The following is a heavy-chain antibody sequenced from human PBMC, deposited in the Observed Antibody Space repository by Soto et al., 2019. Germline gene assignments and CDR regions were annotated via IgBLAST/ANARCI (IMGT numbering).Heavy chain of an antibody. CDR3: ASLSFLRSGALPQCMDV. J-gene: IGHJ6*02. D-gene: IGHD3-10*01. CDR1: GGSFTGFY. V-gene: IGHV4-34*01. Sequence: PSETLSLTCAVHGGSFTGFYWDWVRQPPGKGLEWIGEINHGGTANYNPSLKSRVSISVDMSKSQFSLKLTSVTAEDTALYFCASLSFLRSGALPQCMDVRGQGTTVTGSS. CDR2: INHGGTA.